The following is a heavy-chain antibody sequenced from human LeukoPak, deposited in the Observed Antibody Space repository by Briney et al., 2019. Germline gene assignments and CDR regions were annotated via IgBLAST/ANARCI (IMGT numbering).Heavy chain of an antibody. CDR2: ISSSSSYI. CDR1: GFTFSSYS. Sequence: GGSLRLSCAASGFTFSSYSMNWVRQAPGKGLEWVSSISSSSSYIYYADSVKGRFTISRDNAKNSLYLQMNSLRAEDTAVYYCARDRRTTMIVVGHDAFDIWGQGTMVTVSS. V-gene: IGHV3-21*04. J-gene: IGHJ3*02. D-gene: IGHD3-22*01. CDR3: ARDRRTTMIVVGHDAFDI.